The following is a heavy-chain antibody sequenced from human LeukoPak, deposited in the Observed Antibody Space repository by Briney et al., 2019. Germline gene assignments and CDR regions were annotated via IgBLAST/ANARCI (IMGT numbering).Heavy chain of an antibody. CDR2: INPSGGST. Sequence: ASVKVSCKASGYTFTSYYIHWVRQAPGQGLEWMGIINPSGGSTRYAQKFQGRVTVTRDTSTSTVYMELSSLRSEDTAVYYCARGGSGYYCDYWGQGTLVTVSS. J-gene: IGHJ4*02. CDR3: ARGGSGYYCDY. V-gene: IGHV1-46*01. D-gene: IGHD3-22*01. CDR1: GYTFTSYY.